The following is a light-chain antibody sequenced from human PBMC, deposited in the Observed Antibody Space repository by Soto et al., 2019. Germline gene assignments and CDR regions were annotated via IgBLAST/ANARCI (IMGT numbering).Light chain of an antibody. CDR1: TGTVTSGRY. CDR3: LLSSAGTTWV. Sequence: QAVVTQEPSLTVSPGGTVTLTCGSNTGTVTSGRYPYWFQQKPGQAPRTLIYDTDNKHSWTPALFSGSLLGGKAALTRSGAHPDDEADYCCLLSSAGTTWVFSGGTKATVL. V-gene: IGLV7-46*01. J-gene: IGLJ3*02. CDR2: DTD.